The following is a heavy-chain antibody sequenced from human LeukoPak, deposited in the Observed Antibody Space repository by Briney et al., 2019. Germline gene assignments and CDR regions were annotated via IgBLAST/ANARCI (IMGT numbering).Heavy chain of an antibody. J-gene: IGHJ5*02. CDR2: IIPILGIA. Sequence: SVKVSCKASGGTFTNYAFSWVRQAPGQGLEWMGRIIPILGIANYAQKFQGRVTMTSDTSTRTVYMELSSLRSEDTAVYYCARGWWGTDYGWTNWFDPWGQGTLVTVSS. CDR3: ARGWWGTDYGWTNWFDP. V-gene: IGHV1-69*04. CDR1: GGTFTNYA. D-gene: IGHD4-17*01.